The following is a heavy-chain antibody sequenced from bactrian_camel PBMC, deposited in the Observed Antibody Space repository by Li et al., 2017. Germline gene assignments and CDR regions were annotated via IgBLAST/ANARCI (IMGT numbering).Heavy chain of an antibody. CDR3: AAMWGISAGGDGLRAYDYRN. CDR2: LYTGDGTT. V-gene: IGHV3S54*01. CDR1: GNVYSTSW. D-gene: IGHD3*01. Sequence: SVQPGGSLTLACAASGNVYSTSWLGWFRQAPGKEREEVAVLYTGDGTTSYTDSVKGRFTVSLDDATNTMYLQMNTLKPEDTAMYYCAAMWGISAGGDGLRAYDYRNWGQGTQVTVS. J-gene: IGHJ4*01.